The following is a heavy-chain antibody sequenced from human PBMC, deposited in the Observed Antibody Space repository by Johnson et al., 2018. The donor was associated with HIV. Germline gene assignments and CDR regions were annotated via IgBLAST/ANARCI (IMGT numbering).Heavy chain of an antibody. CDR1: GITVNTNY. CDR2: ISYDGSNK. D-gene: IGHD3-10*01. V-gene: IGHV3-30-3*01. CDR3: AREGVGTLDFTSSLRRVKSAFDV. J-gene: IGHJ3*01. Sequence: QEQLVESGGGVVQSGESLRLSCAASGITVNTNYMSWVRQAPGKGLEWVAVISYDGSNKYYADSVKGRFTISRDNSKNTLYLQMNSLRAEDTAVFYCAREGVGTLDFTSSLRRVKSAFDVWGQGTMVTVSS.